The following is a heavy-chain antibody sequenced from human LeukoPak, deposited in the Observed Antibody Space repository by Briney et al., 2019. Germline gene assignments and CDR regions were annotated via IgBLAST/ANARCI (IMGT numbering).Heavy chain of an antibody. V-gene: IGHV3-21*01. CDR1: GFTFSNYS. CDR3: ARASGYSSGWYDY. Sequence: GGSLRLSCAGSGFTFSNYSMNWVHQAPGRGLEWVSTISRSGSYIWYADSVEGRFTISRDNAENSLYLRMNSLRVEDTAVYYCARASGYSSGWYDYWGQGTLVTVSS. CDR2: ISRSGSYI. D-gene: IGHD6-19*01. J-gene: IGHJ4*02.